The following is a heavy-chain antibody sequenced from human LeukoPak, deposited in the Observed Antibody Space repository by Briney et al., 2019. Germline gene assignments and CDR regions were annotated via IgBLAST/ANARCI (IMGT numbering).Heavy chain of an antibody. J-gene: IGHJ6*02. D-gene: IGHD2-2*02. CDR2: MNPNSGNT. V-gene: IGHV1-8*01. Sequence: GASVKVSCKASGYTFTSYDINWARQATGQGLEWMGWMNPNSGNTGYAQKFQGRVTMTRNTSISTAYMELSSLRSEDTAVYYCAITGCSSTSCYRGYYYYYGMDVWGQGTTVTVSS. CDR3: AITGCSSTSCYRGYYYYYGMDV. CDR1: GYTFTSYD.